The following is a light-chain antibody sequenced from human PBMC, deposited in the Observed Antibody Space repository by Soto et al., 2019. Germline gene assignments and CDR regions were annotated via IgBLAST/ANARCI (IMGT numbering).Light chain of an antibody. CDR3: QQYGSSPRT. Sequence: EIVLTQSPGILSLSPGERATLSCRASQSVSGSSLAWYQQQPGQAPRLLISGASNRATGIPDRFSGSGSGTDFTLTISRLEPEDFAVYYCQQYGSSPRTFGQGTKLEIK. V-gene: IGKV3-20*01. J-gene: IGKJ2*01. CDR2: GAS. CDR1: QSVSGSS.